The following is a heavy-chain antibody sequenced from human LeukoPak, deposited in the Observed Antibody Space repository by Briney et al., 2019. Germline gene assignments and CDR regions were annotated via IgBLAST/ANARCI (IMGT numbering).Heavy chain of an antibody. V-gene: IGHV1-69*05. CDR2: IIPIFGTA. CDR3: AREDPSHYFDY. J-gene: IGHJ4*02. CDR1: GYTFTSYG. Sequence: GASVKVSCKASGYTFTSYGISWVRQAPGQGLEWMGGIIPIFGTANYAQKFQGRVTITTDESTSTAYMELSSLRSEDTAVYYCAREDPSHYFDYWGQGTLVTVSS.